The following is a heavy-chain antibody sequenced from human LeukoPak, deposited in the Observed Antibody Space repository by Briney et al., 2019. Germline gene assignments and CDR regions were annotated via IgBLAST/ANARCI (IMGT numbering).Heavy chain of an antibody. CDR2: ISAYDGNT. Sequence: GSVKLSCTASGFTFSTYGIRWVRQAPGQGLEWVGCISAYDGNTNYAQKLQGRVTITTDTSTNTAYMELRSLRSDDTAVYYCARAGYYGSGSYYTVPYNWFDHWGQGTLVTVSS. CDR1: GFTFSTYG. CDR3: ARAGYYGSGSYYTVPYNWFDH. D-gene: IGHD3-10*01. J-gene: IGHJ5*02. V-gene: IGHV1-18*01.